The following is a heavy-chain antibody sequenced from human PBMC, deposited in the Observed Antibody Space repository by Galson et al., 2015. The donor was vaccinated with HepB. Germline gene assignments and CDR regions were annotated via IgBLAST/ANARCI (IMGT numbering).Heavy chain of an antibody. D-gene: IGHD6-13*01. CDR2: ISWNSGSI. Sequence: SLRLSCAAAGFTFDDYAMHWVRQAPGKGLEWVSGISWNSGSIGYADSVKGRFTISRDNAKNSLYLQMNSLRAEDTALYYCAKENIAAAGIGSGGMDVRGRGTTVTVSS. CDR3: AKENIAAAGIGSGGMDV. V-gene: IGHV3-9*01. J-gene: IGHJ6*02. CDR1: GFTFDDYA.